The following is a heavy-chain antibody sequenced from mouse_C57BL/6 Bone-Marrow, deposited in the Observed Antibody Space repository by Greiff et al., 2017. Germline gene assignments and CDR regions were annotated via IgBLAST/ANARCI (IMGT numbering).Heavy chain of an antibody. D-gene: IGHD2-1*01. Sequence: VQLQQSGAELVRPGASVKLSCTASGFNIKDYYMHWVKQRPEQGLEWIGRIDPEDGDTEYAPKFQGKATMTAVTSSNTAYLQLSSLTSEDTAVYYCTTRFYGNYDYWGQGTTLTVSS. CDR2: IDPEDGDT. CDR1: GFNIKDYY. J-gene: IGHJ2*01. V-gene: IGHV14-1*01. CDR3: TTRFYGNYDY.